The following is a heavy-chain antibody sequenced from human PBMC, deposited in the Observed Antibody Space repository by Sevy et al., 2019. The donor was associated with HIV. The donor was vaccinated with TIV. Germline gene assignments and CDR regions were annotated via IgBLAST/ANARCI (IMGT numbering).Heavy chain of an antibody. D-gene: IGHD1-26*01. CDR2: ISSSSSYI. CDR3: ARDRAGATQIDY. J-gene: IGHJ4*02. Sequence: GGSLRLSCAASGFTLSSYSMNWVRQAPGKGLEWVSSISSSSSYIYYADSVKGRFTISRDNAKNSLYLQMNSLRAEDTAVYYCARDRAGATQIDYWGQGSLVTVSS. V-gene: IGHV3-21*01. CDR1: GFTLSSYS.